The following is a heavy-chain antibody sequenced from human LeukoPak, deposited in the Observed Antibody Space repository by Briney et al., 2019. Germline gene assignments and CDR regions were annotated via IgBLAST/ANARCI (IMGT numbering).Heavy chain of an antibody. V-gene: IGHV1-46*01. CDR3: AREVVPAARPTYGMDV. CDR2: INPSGGST. CDR1: GYTFTSYY. J-gene: IGHJ6*02. Sequence: ASVKVSCKASGYTFTSYYMHWVRQAPGQGLEWMGIINPSGGSTSYAQKFQGRVTMTRDTSTSTVYMELSSLRSEDTAVYYCAREVVPAARPTYGMDVWGQGTTVTVSS. D-gene: IGHD2-2*01.